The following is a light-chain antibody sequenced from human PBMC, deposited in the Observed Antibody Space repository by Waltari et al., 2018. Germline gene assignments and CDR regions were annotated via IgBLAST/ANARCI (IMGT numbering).Light chain of an antibody. CDR1: QSLSNW. J-gene: IGKJ1*01. V-gene: IGKV1-5*03. CDR2: KAS. CDR3: QQYRNLWT. Sequence: DIQMTQSPSTLSASVGDRVTITCRASQSLSNWLAWYQQKPGKAPKVLIYKASTLESGVPSRFSCSGSGTEFTLTISSLQPDDFATDYCQQYRNLWTFGQGTKVEIK.